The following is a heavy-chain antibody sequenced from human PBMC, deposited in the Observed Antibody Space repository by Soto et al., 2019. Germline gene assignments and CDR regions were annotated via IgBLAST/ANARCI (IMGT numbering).Heavy chain of an antibody. V-gene: IGHV1-18*01. CDR3: ARDGNSRITFSVVIVITFEY. CDR2: ISAYNGNT. D-gene: IGHD3-16*02. CDR1: GYTFTSYG. Sequence: QVQLVQSGAEVKKPGASVKVSCKASGYTFTSYGISWVRQAPGQGLEWMVWISAYNGNTNYAQKLQGRVTMTTDTSTSTAYMELSSLISEDASVYYCARDGNSRITFSVVIVITFEYWGQGPLVTVSA. J-gene: IGHJ4*02.